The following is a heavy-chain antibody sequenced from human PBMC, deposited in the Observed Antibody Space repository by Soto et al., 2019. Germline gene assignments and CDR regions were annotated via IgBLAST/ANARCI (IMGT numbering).Heavy chain of an antibody. CDR1: GFTFDDYG. J-gene: IGHJ5*02. CDR2: ISWNSGSI. Sequence: GGSLRLSCAASGFTFDDYGMHWVRQAPGKGLEWVSGISWNSGSIGYADSVKGRFTISRDNARSSLYLQMNSLRAEDTALYYCAKDYLTAGYNSGWYDHWGQGTLVTVSS. V-gene: IGHV3-9*01. CDR3: AKDYLTAGYNSGWYDH. D-gene: IGHD6-19*01.